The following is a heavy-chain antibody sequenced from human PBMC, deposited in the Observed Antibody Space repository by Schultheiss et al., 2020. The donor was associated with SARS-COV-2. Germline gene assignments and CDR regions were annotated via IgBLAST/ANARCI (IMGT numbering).Heavy chain of an antibody. CDR3: AKASSIAARLGY. D-gene: IGHD6-6*01. V-gene: IGHV3-33*06. CDR1: GFTFSSYA. CDR2: IWYDGSNK. J-gene: IGHJ4*02. Sequence: GESLKISCAASGFTFSSYAMHWVRQAPGKGLEWVAVIWYDGSNKYYADSVKGRFTVSRDNAKKSLYLQMNSLRDEDTAVYYCAKASSIAARLGYWGQGTLVTVSS.